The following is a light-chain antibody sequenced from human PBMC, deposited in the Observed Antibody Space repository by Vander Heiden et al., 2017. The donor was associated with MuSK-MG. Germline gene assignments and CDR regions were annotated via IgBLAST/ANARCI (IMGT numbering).Light chain of an antibody. Sequence: DIQMTQSPSSLSATVGDRVTITCRASQSIYNYLHWYQQKPGKAPKLLIYDASTFQSGVPSTFSGSRSVTDFTLTMSRLQPEDFTTYYCQQSDDTPLTFGCGTKVDIK. V-gene: IGKV1-39*01. CDR2: DAS. J-gene: IGKJ4*01. CDR3: QQSDDTPLT. CDR1: QSIYNY.